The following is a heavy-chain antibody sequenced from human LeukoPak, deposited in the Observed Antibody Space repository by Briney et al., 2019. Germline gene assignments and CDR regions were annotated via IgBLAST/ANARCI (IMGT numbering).Heavy chain of an antibody. J-gene: IGHJ4*02. CDR1: GFTFSGSA. Sequence: GGSLRLSCAASGFTFSGSAMHWVRQASGRGLEWVGRIRSKTNRFATAYAASVKGRFNISRDDSKNTAYLQMNSLKTEDTAVYYCARRLSGSYFSDYWGQGTLVTVSS. V-gene: IGHV3-73*01. D-gene: IGHD1-26*01. CDR3: ARRLSGSYFSDY. CDR2: IRSKTNRFAT.